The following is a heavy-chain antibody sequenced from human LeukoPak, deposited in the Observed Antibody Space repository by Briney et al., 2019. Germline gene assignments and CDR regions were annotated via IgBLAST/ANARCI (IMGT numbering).Heavy chain of an antibody. V-gene: IGHV1-2*02. CDR2: INPNSGGT. Sequence: ASVKVSCKASGYTFTGYYMHWVRQAPGQGLEWMGWINPNSGGTNYAQKFQGRVTMTRDTSTSTAYMELSRLRSDDTAVYYCASSGYCSGGSCYSFDYWGQGTLVTVSS. CDR1: GYTFTGYY. D-gene: IGHD2-15*01. J-gene: IGHJ4*02. CDR3: ASSGYCSGGSCYSFDY.